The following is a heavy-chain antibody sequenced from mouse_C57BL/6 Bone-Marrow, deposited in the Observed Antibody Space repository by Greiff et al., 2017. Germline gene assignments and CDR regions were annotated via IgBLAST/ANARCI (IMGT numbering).Heavy chain of an antibody. V-gene: IGHV1-85*01. J-gene: IGHJ2*01. CDR1: GYTFTSYD. Sequence: QVQLQQSGPELVKPGASVKLSCKASGYTFTSYDINWVKQRPGQGLEWIGWIYPRDGSTKYNEKFKGKATLTVDTSSSTAYMELHSLTSEDSSVYFCARRDYYGSREYFDYWGQGTTLTVSS. CDR2: IYPRDGST. CDR3: ARRDYYGSREYFDY. D-gene: IGHD1-1*01.